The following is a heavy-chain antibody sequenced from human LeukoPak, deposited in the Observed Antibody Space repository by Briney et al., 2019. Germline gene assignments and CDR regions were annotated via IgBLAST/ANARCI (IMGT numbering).Heavy chain of an antibody. Sequence: GRSLRLSCAASGFTFSSYAMHWVRQAPGKGLEWVAVISYDGSNKYYADSVKGRFTISRDNSKNTLYLQMNSLRAEDTAVYYCARDPPIYSSSWIYYFDYWGQGTLVTVSS. J-gene: IGHJ4*02. CDR2: ISYDGSNK. D-gene: IGHD6-13*01. CDR3: ARDPPIYSSSWIYYFDY. CDR1: GFTFSSYA. V-gene: IGHV3-30*04.